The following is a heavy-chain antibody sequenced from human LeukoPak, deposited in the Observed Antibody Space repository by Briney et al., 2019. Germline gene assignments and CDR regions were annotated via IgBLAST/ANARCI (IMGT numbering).Heavy chain of an antibody. Sequence: VGSLRLSCAASGFTLSIYCMSWVPQAPRKGLERVANIKKDRSEKYCVDSVKGRFTISRDNAKNSLYLQMNSLRAEDTAVYYCARDYRGYRAPYYFDYWGQGTLVTVSS. J-gene: IGHJ4*02. V-gene: IGHV3-7*01. CDR1: GFTLSIYC. CDR2: IKKDRSEK. D-gene: IGHD2-15*01. CDR3: ARDYRGYRAPYYFDY.